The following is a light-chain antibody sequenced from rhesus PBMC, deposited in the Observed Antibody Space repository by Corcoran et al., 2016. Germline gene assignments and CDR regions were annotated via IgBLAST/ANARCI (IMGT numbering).Light chain of an antibody. J-gene: IGLJ6*01. CDR1: SSDIGSYNY. CDR3: CSYAGSNTLV. V-gene: IGLV2-32*02. CDR2: EIS. Sequence: QAALAQPRSVSGSPGQSVTISCTGTSSDIGSYNYVSWYQQYPGTAPKFVIYEISKRPSGVSDRFSGSKSGNTASLTISGLQSEYEADYYCCSYAGSNTLVFGSGTKLTVL.